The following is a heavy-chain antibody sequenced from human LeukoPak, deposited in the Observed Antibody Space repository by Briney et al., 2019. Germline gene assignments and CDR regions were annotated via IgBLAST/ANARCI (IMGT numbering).Heavy chain of an antibody. Sequence: GGSLRLSCAASGFTFSSYWMSWVRQAPGKGLEWVANIKQDGSEKYYVDSVKGRFTISRDNAKNSLYLQMNSLRAEDTAVYYCARDPYIAAAAGTPLGDLDYWGQGTLVTVSS. CDR1: GFTFSSYW. CDR3: ARDPYIAAAAGTPLGDLDY. J-gene: IGHJ4*02. D-gene: IGHD6-13*01. V-gene: IGHV3-7*01. CDR2: IKQDGSEK.